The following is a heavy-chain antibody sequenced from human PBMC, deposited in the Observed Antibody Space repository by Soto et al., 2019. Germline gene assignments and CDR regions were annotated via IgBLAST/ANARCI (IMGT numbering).Heavy chain of an antibody. D-gene: IGHD2-8*01. CDR2: TYYRSKWYS. Sequence: QVQLQQSGPGLVKPSQTLSLTCAISGDSVSSNSATWNWIRQSPSRGLEWLGRTYYRSKWYSDFAVSVKCRTTINPDTCNNQLALQLNSVTPDDTAVYYSVRLIGNSWLDSLGQGTLVTVSS. J-gene: IGHJ5*01. CDR1: GDSVSSNSAT. V-gene: IGHV6-1*01. CDR3: VRLIGNSWLDS.